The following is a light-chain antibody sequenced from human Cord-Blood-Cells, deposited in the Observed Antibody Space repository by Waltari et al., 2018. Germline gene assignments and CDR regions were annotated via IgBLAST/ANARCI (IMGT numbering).Light chain of an antibody. CDR3: SSYTSSSTYV. CDR1: SRDVGGYNF. J-gene: IGLJ1*01. Sequence: QSALTQPASVSGSPGQSITISCTGTSRDVGGYNFVSCYQQHPGKAPKLMIYDVSNRPSGVSKRFSGSKAGNAASLTISVLQAEDEADYYCSSYTSSSTYVFGTGTKVTVL. CDR2: DVS. V-gene: IGLV2-14*01.